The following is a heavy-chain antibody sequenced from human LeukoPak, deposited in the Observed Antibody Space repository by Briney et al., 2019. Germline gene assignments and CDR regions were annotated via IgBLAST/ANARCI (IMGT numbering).Heavy chain of an antibody. D-gene: IGHD2-8*02. Sequence: ASVKVSCKASGYTFTSYYMHWVRQAPGQGLEWMGIINPSGGSTSYAQKFQGRVTMTRDMSTSTDYMELSSLRSEDTAVYYCARDNSVESTAWWFDPWGQGTLVTVSS. CDR2: INPSGGST. CDR1: GYTFTSYY. V-gene: IGHV1-46*01. J-gene: IGHJ5*02. CDR3: ARDNSVESTAWWFDP.